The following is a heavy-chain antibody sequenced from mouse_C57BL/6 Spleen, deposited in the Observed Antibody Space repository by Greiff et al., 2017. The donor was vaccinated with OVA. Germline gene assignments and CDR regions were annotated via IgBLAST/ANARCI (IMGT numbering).Heavy chain of an antibody. V-gene: IGHV1-69*01. J-gene: IGHJ1*03. CDR3: ARQLGHGGYFDV. D-gene: IGHD4-1*02. CDR1: GYTFTSYW. Sequence: VQLQQPGAELVMPGASVTLSFKASGYTFTSYWMHWVKQRPGQGLEWIGEIDPYDSYTTYHQNLKGKSTWTVDKSSSTAYMQLSSLTSEDSAVYYCARQLGHGGYFDVWGTGTTVTVSS. CDR2: IDPYDSYT.